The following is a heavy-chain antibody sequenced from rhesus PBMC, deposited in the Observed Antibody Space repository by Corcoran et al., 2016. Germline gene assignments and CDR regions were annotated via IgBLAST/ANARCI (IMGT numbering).Heavy chain of an antibody. CDR3: ARDPYSNYGYFEF. CDR2: ISGSSGST. J-gene: IGHJ1*01. Sequence: QVQLQESGPGPVKPSETLPLTCAVSGASISSSNWWLWIRQPPGKGLEWSGYISGSSGSTYSNPSLKSRGTISTDTSKNQFSLELSSVTAADTAVYYCARDPYSNYGYFEFWGQGALVTVSS. D-gene: IGHD4-23*01. CDR1: GASISSSNW. V-gene: IGHV4-65*01.